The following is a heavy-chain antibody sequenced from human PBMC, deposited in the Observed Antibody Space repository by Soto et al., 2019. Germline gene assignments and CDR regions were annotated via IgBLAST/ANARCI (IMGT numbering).Heavy chain of an antibody. V-gene: IGHV4-30-4*01. J-gene: IGHJ6*02. D-gene: IGHD6-13*01. CDR1: GGSISSGDYY. CDR3: ARALVSYSSSWYFEFDYYYGMDV. Sequence: QVQLQESGPGLVKPSQTLSLTCTVSGGSISSGDYYWSWIRQPPGKGLEWIGYIYYSGSTYYNPSLKSRVTISVDTSKNQFSLKLSSVTAADTAVYYCARALVSYSSSWYFEFDYYYGMDVWGQGTTVTVSS. CDR2: IYYSGST.